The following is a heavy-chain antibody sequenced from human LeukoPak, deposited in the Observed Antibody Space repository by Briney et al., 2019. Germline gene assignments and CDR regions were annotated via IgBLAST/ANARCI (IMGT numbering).Heavy chain of an antibody. CDR2: ISSSSSYI. CDR3: ARGTDYGDYFGWFDP. D-gene: IGHD4-17*01. CDR1: GFTFSSYI. V-gene: IGHV3-21*01. Sequence: GGSLRLSCAASGFTFSSYIMNWVRQAPGKGLEWVSSISSSSSYIYYADSVKGRFTISRDNAKNSLYLQMNSLRAEDTAVYYCARGTDYGDYFGWFDPWGQGTLVTVSS. J-gene: IGHJ5*02.